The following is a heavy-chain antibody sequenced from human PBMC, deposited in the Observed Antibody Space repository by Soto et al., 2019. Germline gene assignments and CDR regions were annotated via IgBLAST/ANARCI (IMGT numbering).Heavy chain of an antibody. CDR3: ARPQMATEGGYYYYGMDV. Sequence: PGESLKISCKGSGYSFTSYWIGWVRQMPGKGLEWMGIIYPGDSDTRYSPSFQGQVTISADKSISTAYLQWSSLKASDTAMYYCARPQMATEGGYYYYGMDVWGQGTTVTVSS. CDR1: GYSFTSYW. V-gene: IGHV5-51*01. J-gene: IGHJ6*02. CDR2: IYPGDSDT. D-gene: IGHD5-12*01.